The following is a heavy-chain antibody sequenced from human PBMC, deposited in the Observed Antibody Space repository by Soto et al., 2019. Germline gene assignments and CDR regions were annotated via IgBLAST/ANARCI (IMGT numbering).Heavy chain of an antibody. V-gene: IGHV5-51*01. D-gene: IGHD6-19*01. CDR1: GYSFTTCW. CDR2: IYPGDSDT. Sequence: GESLKISCKASGYSFTTCWIGWVRQMPGKGLEWMGIIYPGDSDTKNSPSLQGQVSISADTSISTAYLQWTSLKASDTAMYYCARSRRGAYSSGWYSPSGYYHYGIDVWGQGTKVTVSS. J-gene: IGHJ6*02. CDR3: ARSRRGAYSSGWYSPSGYYHYGIDV.